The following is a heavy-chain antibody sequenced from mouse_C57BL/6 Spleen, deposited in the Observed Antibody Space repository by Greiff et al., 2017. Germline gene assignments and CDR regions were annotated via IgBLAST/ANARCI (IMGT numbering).Heavy chain of an antibody. J-gene: IGHJ4*01. CDR2: IYPSDSET. CDR3: ARRGSNYPYAMDY. Sequence: QVQLKQPGAELVRPGSSVKLSCKASGYTFTSYWMDWVKQRPGQGLEWIGNIYPSDSETHYNQKFKDKATLTVDKSSSTAYMQLSSLTSEDSAVYYCARRGSNYPYAMDYWGQGTSVTVSS. CDR1: GYTFTSYW. D-gene: IGHD2-5*01. V-gene: IGHV1-61*01.